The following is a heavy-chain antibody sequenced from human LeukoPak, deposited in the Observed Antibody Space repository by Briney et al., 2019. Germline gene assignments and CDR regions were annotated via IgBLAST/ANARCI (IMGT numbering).Heavy chain of an antibody. CDR1: GGSFSGYC. V-gene: IGHV4-34*01. CDR2: INHSGST. Sequence: SETLSLTCAVYGGSFSGYCWSWIRQPPGKGLEWIGEINHSGSTNYNPSLKSRVTISVDTSKNQFSLKLSSVTAADTAVYYCARVRSGSYLVFCFDYWGQGTLVTVSS. J-gene: IGHJ4*02. CDR3: ARVRSGSYLVFCFDY. D-gene: IGHD1-26*01.